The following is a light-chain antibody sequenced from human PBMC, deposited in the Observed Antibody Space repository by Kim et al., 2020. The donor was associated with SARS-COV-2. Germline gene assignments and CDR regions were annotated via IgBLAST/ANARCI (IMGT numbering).Light chain of an antibody. Sequence: SVSPGQTATITCSGDELGNKYACLYQQEPGQSPVEVIYQDNRRPSGLPERFSGSNSGNTATLTFSGTQAMDEADYYCQAWDINTLVFGGGTQLPVL. V-gene: IGLV3-1*01. CDR1: ELGNKY. CDR3: QAWDINTLV. J-gene: IGLJ2*01. CDR2: QDN.